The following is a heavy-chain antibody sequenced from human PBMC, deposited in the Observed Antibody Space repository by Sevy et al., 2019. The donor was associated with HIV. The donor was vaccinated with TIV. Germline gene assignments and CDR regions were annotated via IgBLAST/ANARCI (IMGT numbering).Heavy chain of an antibody. V-gene: IGHV3-33*06. Sequence: GGFLRLSCAASGFSFNTYGMHWVRQAPGKGLEWVAVIWYDGSNYADSVKGRFTISRDNSKNKLYLQMNSLRVEDTAVYYCAKSWRRIATGGSCVKGEYYYYGMDVWGQGTTVTVSS. CDR3: AKSWRRIATGGSCVKGEYYYYGMDV. D-gene: IGHD2-15*01. J-gene: IGHJ6*02. CDR1: GFSFNTYG. CDR2: IWYDGSN.